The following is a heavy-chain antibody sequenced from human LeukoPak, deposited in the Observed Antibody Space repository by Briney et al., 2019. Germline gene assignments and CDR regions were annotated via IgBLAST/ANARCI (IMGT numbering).Heavy chain of an antibody. D-gene: IGHD6-13*01. CDR2: IIPIFGTA. CDR1: GGTFSSYA. Sequence: SVKVSCKASGGTFSSYAISWVRQAPGQGLEWMGGIIPIFGTANYAQKFQGRVTITTDESTRTAYMELSSLRSEDTAVYYCARDYGAAAGWFDPWGQGTLVTVSS. CDR3: ARDYGAAAGWFDP. J-gene: IGHJ5*02. V-gene: IGHV1-69*05.